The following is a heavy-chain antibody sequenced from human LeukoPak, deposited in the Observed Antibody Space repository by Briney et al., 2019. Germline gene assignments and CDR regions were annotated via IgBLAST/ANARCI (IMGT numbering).Heavy chain of an antibody. CDR2: ISAYNGNT. J-gene: IGHJ6*02. V-gene: IGHV1-18*01. D-gene: IGHD5-18*01. Sequence: ASVKVSCKASGYTFTSYGISWVRQAPGQGLEWMGWISAYNGNTNYAQKLQGRVTMTTDTSTSTAYMELRSLRSDDTAAYYCAREGYSYAKDPNYYYYYGMDVWGQGTTVTVSS. CDR3: AREGYSYAKDPNYYYYYGMDV. CDR1: GYTFTSYG.